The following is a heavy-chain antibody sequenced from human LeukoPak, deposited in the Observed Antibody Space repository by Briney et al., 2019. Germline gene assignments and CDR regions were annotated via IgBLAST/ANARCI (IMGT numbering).Heavy chain of an antibody. Sequence: ASVKVSCKASGYTLTSYAMNWVRQAPGQGLEWMGWINTNTGNPTYAQGFTGRFVFSLDTSVSTAYPQISSLKAEDTAVYYCARDSLSRKSAKMATKQTPGLVDYWGQGTLVTVSS. J-gene: IGHJ4*02. CDR2: INTNTGNP. D-gene: IGHD5-24*01. CDR3: ARDSLSRKSAKMATKQTPGLVDY. CDR1: GYTLTSYA. V-gene: IGHV7-4-1*02.